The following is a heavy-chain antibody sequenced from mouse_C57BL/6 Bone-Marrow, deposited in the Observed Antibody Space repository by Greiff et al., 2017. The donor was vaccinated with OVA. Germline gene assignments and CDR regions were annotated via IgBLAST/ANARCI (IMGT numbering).Heavy chain of an antibody. Sequence: VKLMESGAELARPGASVKLSCKASGYTFTSYGISWVKQRTGQGLEWIGEIYPGSGNTYYNEKFKGKATLTADKSSSTAYMELRSLTSEDSAVYFCARGGIYYGNYEGFAYWGQGTLVTVSA. J-gene: IGHJ3*01. V-gene: IGHV1-81*01. CDR3: ARGGIYYGNYEGFAY. CDR1: GYTFTSYG. D-gene: IGHD2-1*01. CDR2: IYPGSGNT.